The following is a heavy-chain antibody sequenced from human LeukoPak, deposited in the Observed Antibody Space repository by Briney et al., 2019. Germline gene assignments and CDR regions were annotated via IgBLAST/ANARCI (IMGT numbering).Heavy chain of an antibody. CDR1: GFTFSSYS. CDR3: ARDRITVAATETSFDY. V-gene: IGHV3-21*01. D-gene: IGHD6-19*01. J-gene: IGHJ4*02. CDR2: ISGSSSYI. Sequence: GGSLRLSCAASGFTFSSYSMNWVRQAPGKGLEWVSSISGSSSYIYYADSVKGRFTISRDNAKNSLYLQMNSLRAEDTAVYYCARDRITVAATETSFDYWGQGTLVTVSS.